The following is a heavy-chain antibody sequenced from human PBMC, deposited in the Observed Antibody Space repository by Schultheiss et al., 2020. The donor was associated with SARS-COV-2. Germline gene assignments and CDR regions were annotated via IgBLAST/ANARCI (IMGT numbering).Heavy chain of an antibody. V-gene: IGHV3-23*01. CDR1: GFTFSTYA. J-gene: IGHJ3*02. CDR3: AKSPSIAAAGTEAFDI. Sequence: GGSLRLSCAASGFTFSTYAMSWVHQAPGKGLEWVSVISGSGGSTYYADSVKGRFTISRDNSKNTLYLQMNSLRAEDTAVYYCAKSPSIAAAGTEAFDIWGQGTMVTVSS. CDR2: ISGSGGST. D-gene: IGHD6-13*01.